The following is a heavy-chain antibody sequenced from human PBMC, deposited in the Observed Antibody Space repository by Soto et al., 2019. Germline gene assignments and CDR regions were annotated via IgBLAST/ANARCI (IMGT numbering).Heavy chain of an antibody. Sequence: EVQLVESGGGLVKPGGSLRLSCAASGFTFSSYSMNWVRQAPGKGLEWVSSISSSSSYIYYADSVKGRFTISRDNAKNSLYLQMNSLRAEDTAVYYGAGAITIFPNWFDPWGQGTLVTVSS. CDR2: ISSSSSYI. J-gene: IGHJ5*02. CDR3: AGAITIFPNWFDP. D-gene: IGHD3-9*01. V-gene: IGHV3-21*01. CDR1: GFTFSSYS.